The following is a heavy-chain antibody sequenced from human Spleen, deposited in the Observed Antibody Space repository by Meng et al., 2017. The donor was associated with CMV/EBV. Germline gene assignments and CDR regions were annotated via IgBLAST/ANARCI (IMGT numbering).Heavy chain of an antibody. CDR1: GYTFTDAY. Sequence: QAQLVQSGAEVKKSGASVTVSCRSSGYTFTDAYIYGVRQAPGQGLEWVGRIKPDSGATNYAQKLRGRVTMTRDTSMNTAYMDLSRLTFDDTAVYYCARDRGIRNWFDPWGQGTLVTVSS. V-gene: IGHV1-2*06. CDR3: ARDRGIRNWFDP. J-gene: IGHJ5*02. CDR2: IKPDSGAT. D-gene: IGHD5-12*01.